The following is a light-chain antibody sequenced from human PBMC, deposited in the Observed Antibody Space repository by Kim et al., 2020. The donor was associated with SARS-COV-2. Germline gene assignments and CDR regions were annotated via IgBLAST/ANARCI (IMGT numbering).Light chain of an antibody. CDR1: SSDVGGYNY. CDR2: DVS. V-gene: IGLV2-14*01. CDR3: SSYTTSSTLV. Sequence: QSALTQPASVSGSPGQSITISCTGTSSDVGGYNYVSWYQQHPGKAPKLMMYDVSKRPSGVANRFSGSKSDNTASLTISGLQAEDEADYYCSSYTTSSTLVFGGGTQLTVL. J-gene: IGLJ2*01.